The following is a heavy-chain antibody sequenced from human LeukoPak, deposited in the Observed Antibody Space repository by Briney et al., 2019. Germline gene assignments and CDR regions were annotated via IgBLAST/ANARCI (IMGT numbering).Heavy chain of an antibody. CDR1: GFAFSNYW. CDR3: ARGSASSGWNGDDY. V-gene: IGHV3-74*01. Sequence: GGSLRLSCAASGFAFSNYWLHWVRQAPGKGLVWVARINTHGSSTNYADSVKGRFTISRDNAKNSLYLQMNSLRAEDTAVYYCARGSASSGWNGDDYWGQGTLVTVSS. D-gene: IGHD6-19*01. CDR2: INTHGSST. J-gene: IGHJ4*02.